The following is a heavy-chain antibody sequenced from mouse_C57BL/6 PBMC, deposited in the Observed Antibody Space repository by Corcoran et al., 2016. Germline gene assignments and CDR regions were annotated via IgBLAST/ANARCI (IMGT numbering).Heavy chain of an antibody. Sequence: QIQLVQSGPELKKPGETVKISCKASGYTFTTYGMSWVRQAPGKGLKWMGWINTYSGVPTYADDFKVRFAFSLETSASTAYLQINNLKNEDTATYFCARRPTVGERDYAMDYWGQGTSVTVS. D-gene: IGHD1-1*01. CDR1: GYTFTTYG. CDR3: ARRPTVGERDYAMDY. V-gene: IGHV9-3*01. CDR2: INTYSGVP. J-gene: IGHJ4*01.